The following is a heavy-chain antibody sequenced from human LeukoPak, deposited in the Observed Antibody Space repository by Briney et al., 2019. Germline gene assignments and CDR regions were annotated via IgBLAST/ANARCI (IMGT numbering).Heavy chain of an antibody. Sequence: SETLSLTCTVSGGSIGSYYWSWIRQPPGKGLEWIGYIYYSGSTNYNPSLKSRVTISVDTSKNQFSLKLSSVTAADTAVYYCARYPVAGTGDAFDIWGQGTMVTVSS. CDR3: ARYPVAGTGDAFDI. V-gene: IGHV4-59*01. J-gene: IGHJ3*02. D-gene: IGHD6-19*01. CDR1: GGSIGSYY. CDR2: IYYSGST.